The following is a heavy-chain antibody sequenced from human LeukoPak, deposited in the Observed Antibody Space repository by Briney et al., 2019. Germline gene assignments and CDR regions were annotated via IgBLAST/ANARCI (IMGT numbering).Heavy chain of an antibody. J-gene: IGHJ4*02. CDR2: VTSESAGGTT. Sequence: GGTLRLSCSTSGFIFKNSWMSWIRQAPGKGLEWVGRVTSESAGGTTDYPAVVKGRFSISRDDSTSMVYLQMNSLKTEDTALYYCTTDLGDYGDYLREWGQGTLVTVSS. D-gene: IGHD4-17*01. V-gene: IGHV3-15*01. CDR3: TTDLGDYGDYLRE. CDR1: GFIFKNSW.